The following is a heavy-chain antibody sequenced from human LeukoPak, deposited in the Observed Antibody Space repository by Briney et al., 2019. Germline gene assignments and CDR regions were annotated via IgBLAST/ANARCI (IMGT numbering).Heavy chain of an antibody. D-gene: IGHD1-26*01. CDR1: GGTFSSYA. Sequence: SVKVSCKASGGTFSSYAISWVRQAPGQGLEWMGGIIPIFGTANYAQKFQGRVTITADESTSTAYMELSSLRSEDTAVYYCAKSEVGAISWVHWGQGTLVIVSS. CDR2: IIPIFGTA. V-gene: IGHV1-69*13. CDR3: AKSEVGAISWVH. J-gene: IGHJ4*02.